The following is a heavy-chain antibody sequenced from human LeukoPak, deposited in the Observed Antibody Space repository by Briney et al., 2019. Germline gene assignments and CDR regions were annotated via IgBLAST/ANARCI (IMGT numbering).Heavy chain of an antibody. D-gene: IGHD6-19*01. Sequence: SETLSLTCTVSGGSISSYYWSWIRQPPGKGLEWIGYIYYSGSTNYNPSLKSRVTISVDTSKNQFSLKLSSVTAADTAVYYCARQLAVAGSYYFDYWGQGTLVTVSS. CDR2: IYYSGST. V-gene: IGHV4-59*08. J-gene: IGHJ4*02. CDR3: ARQLAVAGSYYFDY. CDR1: GGSISSYY.